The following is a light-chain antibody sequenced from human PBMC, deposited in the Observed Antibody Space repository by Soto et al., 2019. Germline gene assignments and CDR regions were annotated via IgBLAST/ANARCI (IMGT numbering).Light chain of an antibody. CDR3: TSYTSISTDV. CDR2: DVT. J-gene: IGLJ1*01. Sequence: QSALTQPASVSGPPGQSITISCTGTSSDVGAYNYVSWYQHHPGKAPRLVISDVTNRPSGISDRFSGSKSGNTASLTISGLLAEDEADYYCTSYTSISTDVFGTGTKVTVL. V-gene: IGLV2-14*01. CDR1: SSDVGAYNY.